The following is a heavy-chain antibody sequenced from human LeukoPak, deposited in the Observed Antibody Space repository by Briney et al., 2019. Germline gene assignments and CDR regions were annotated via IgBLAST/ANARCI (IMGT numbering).Heavy chain of an antibody. Sequence: KPGGSLRLSCAASGFTFRDYFMSWIRQAPGKGLEWVAYTNTAGNTIYYADSMKGRFTISRDNAKNSLYLQMNTLRAEDTAVYYCARVTYDSSAVDAFDIWGQGTMVTVSP. D-gene: IGHD3-22*01. V-gene: IGHV3-11*01. CDR2: TNTAGNTI. CDR3: ARVTYDSSAVDAFDI. J-gene: IGHJ3*02. CDR1: GFTFRDYF.